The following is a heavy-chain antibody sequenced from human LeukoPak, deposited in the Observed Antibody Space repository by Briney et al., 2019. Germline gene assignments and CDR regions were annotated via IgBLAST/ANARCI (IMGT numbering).Heavy chain of an antibody. V-gene: IGHV4-59*01. D-gene: IGHD1-26*01. Sequence: PSETLSLSCTVSGGSISSYYSSWIRQPPGKGLEWIGYISYSGSTDYNPSLKSRVTISLDTSKNQFSLRLSSVTAADTAVYYCARETRLHSGSYSNDAFDIWGQGTMVTVSS. CDR2: ISYSGST. J-gene: IGHJ3*02. CDR1: GGSISSYY. CDR3: ARETRLHSGSYSNDAFDI.